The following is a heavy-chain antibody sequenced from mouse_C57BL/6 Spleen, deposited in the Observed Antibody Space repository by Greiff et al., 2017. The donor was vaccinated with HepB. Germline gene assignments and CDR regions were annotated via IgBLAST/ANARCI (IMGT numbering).Heavy chain of an antibody. Sequence: EVKLMESGGGLVQPGGSMKLSCVASGFTFSNYWMNWVRQSPEKGLEWVAQIRLKSDNYATHYAESVKGRFTISRDDSKSSVYLQMNNLRAEDNGIYYGTGLITTVVAHWYFDVWGTGTTVTVSS. J-gene: IGHJ1*03. CDR3: TGLITTVVAHWYFDV. CDR2: IRLKSDNYAT. CDR1: GFTFSNYW. V-gene: IGHV6-3*01. D-gene: IGHD1-1*01.